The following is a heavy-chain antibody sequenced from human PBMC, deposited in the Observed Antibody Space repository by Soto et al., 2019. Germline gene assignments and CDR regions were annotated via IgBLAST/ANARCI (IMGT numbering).Heavy chain of an antibody. CDR1: GYTFTIYG. CDR3: ARDFYDYVWGSYRPRMDV. CDR2: ISAYNGNT. V-gene: IGHV1-18*01. J-gene: IGHJ6*02. Sequence: ASVKVSCKACGYTFTIYGISWVRQATGKGLEWMGWISAYNGNTNYAQKLQGRVTMTTDTSTSTAYMELRSLRSDDTAVYYCARDFYDYVWGSYRPRMDVWGQGTTVTVSS. D-gene: IGHD3-16*02.